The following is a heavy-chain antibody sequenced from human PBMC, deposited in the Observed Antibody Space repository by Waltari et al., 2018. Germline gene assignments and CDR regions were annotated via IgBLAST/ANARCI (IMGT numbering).Heavy chain of an antibody. J-gene: IGHJ4*02. CDR2: IKSKTDGGTT. V-gene: IGHV3-15*01. CDR3: TTGGNWSLVRY. D-gene: IGHD1-20*01. Sequence: ERLEWVGRIKSKTDGGTTDYAAHVKGRFTISKDDLENTLYLEMNSLKTEDTAVYYCTTGGNWSLVRYWGQGTLVTVSS.